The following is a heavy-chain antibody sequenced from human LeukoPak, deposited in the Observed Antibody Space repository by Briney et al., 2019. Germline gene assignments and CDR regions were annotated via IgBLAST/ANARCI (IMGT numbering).Heavy chain of an antibody. V-gene: IGHV4-34*01. CDR2: INHSGST. Sequence: PSETLSLTCAVYGGAFTDYYWTWIRQPPGKGLEWIGEINHSGSTNYNPSLKSRVTISVDTSKNQFSLNLSSVTAANTAVYYCAREGVGWATDYWGQGTLVTVSS. CDR1: GGAFTDYY. D-gene: IGHD5-12*01. J-gene: IGHJ4*02. CDR3: AREGVGWATDY.